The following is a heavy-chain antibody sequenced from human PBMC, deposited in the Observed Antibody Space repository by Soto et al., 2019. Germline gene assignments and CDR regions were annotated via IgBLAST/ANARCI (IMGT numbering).Heavy chain of an antibody. CDR2: INPATGAA. D-gene: IGHD3-3*01. V-gene: IGHV1-2*02. Sequence: QLHLVQSGAVVKKPGASVTVSCSASGYPVTAYYMHWVRQAPGRGLEWMGGINPATGAAKYTQTFQGMFPMTRDTPTSTVFMELSGLTSEDTAVFYGARGGGVGVAGSAAFDMWGQGTLVTVSS. CDR3: ARGGGVGVAGSAAFDM. J-gene: IGHJ3*02. CDR1: GYPVTAYY.